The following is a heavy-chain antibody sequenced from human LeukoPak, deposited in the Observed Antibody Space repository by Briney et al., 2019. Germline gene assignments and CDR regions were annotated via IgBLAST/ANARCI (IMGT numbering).Heavy chain of an antibody. J-gene: IGHJ4*02. V-gene: IGHV4-39*01. Sequence: SETLSLTCTVSGGSISSNSHYWGWIRQPPGKGLEWIASIYYSGSTYYSPSLKSRVTISVDTSKNQFSLKLSSVTAADTAVYYCARLPTGLLAFESWGQGTLVTVSS. CDR3: ARLPTGLLAFES. D-gene: IGHD2-8*02. CDR2: IYYSGST. CDR1: GGSISSNSHY.